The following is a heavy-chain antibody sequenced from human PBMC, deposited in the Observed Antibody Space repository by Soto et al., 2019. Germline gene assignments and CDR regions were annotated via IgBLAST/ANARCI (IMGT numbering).Heavy chain of an antibody. CDR2: INHSGST. V-gene: IGHV4-34*01. Sequence: PSETLSLTCAVYGGSFSGYYWSWIRQPPGKGLEWIGEINHSGSTNYNPSLKSRVTISVDTSKNQFSLKLSSVTAADTAVYYCARSNRYSSGWHDSFDYWGQGTLVTVSS. D-gene: IGHD6-19*01. CDR3: ARSNRYSSGWHDSFDY. J-gene: IGHJ4*02. CDR1: GGSFSGYY.